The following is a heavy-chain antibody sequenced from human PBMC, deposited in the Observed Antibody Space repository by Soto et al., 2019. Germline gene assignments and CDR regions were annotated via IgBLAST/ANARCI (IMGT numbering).Heavy chain of an antibody. J-gene: IGHJ4*02. CDR3: ARAGGLGAVAADY. CDR1: GGSISSGGYS. D-gene: IGHD6-19*01. Sequence: QLQLQESGSGLVKPSQTLSLTCAVSGGSISSGGYSWSWIRQPPGKGLERIGYIYHSGSTYYNPSLKSRVALSVEWSKNHLSLKMSSVTAADTAVYYCARAGGLGAVAADYWGQGTLVTVSS. V-gene: IGHV4-30-2*01. CDR2: IYHSGST.